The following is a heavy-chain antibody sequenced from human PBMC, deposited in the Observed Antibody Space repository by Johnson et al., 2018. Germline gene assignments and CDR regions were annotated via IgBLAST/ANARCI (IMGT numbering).Heavy chain of an antibody. V-gene: IGHV6-1*01. D-gene: IGHD3-10*01. CDR2: TYYRSKWYN. Sequence: QVQLQQSGPGLVKPSQTLSLTCAISGDSVSSNTAGWNWIRHSPSRGLEWLGRTYYRSKWYNDYAVSVKSRITINPDTSKNQFSLHLNSVTPEDTAVYYFVRGGGAFNTWGQGTLVTFSS. J-gene: IGHJ3*02. CDR3: VRGGGAFNT. CDR1: GDSVSSNTAG.